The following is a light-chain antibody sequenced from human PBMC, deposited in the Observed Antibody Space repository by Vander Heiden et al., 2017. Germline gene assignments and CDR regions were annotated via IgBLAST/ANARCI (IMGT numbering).Light chain of an antibody. CDR1: SSDVGSYNL. V-gene: IGLV2-23*02. CDR3: CSYAGSSTWV. J-gene: IGLJ3*02. CDR2: EVS. Sequence: SALPPPASVAASPARSITISCTGTSSDVGSYNLVSWYQQHPGKAPKLMIYEVSKRPSGVSNRFSGSKSGNTASLTISGLQAEDEADYYCCSYAGSSTWVFGGGTKLTVL.